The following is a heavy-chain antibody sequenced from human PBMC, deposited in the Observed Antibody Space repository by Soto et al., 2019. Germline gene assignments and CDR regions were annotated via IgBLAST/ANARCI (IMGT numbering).Heavy chain of an antibody. Sequence: VRLSCAASGFTFSSYAMHWVRQAPGKGLEWVAVISYDGSNKYYADSVKGRFTISRDNSKNTLYLQMNSLRAEDTAVYYCARDLQGYYHYYGMDVWCQGTTVTVSS. CDR2: ISYDGSNK. CDR3: ARDLQGYYHYYGMDV. V-gene: IGHV3-30-3*01. J-gene: IGHJ6*02. CDR1: GFTFSSYA.